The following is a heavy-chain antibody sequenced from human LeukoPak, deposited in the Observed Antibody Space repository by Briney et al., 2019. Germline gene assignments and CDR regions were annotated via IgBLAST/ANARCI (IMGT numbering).Heavy chain of an antibody. CDR2: IIPILGIA. CDR3: SGGNSGWFDP. J-gene: IGHJ5*02. Sequence: SVKVSCKASGGTFSSYAISWVRQAPGQGLEWMGRIIPILGIANYAQKFQGRVTITADKSTSTAYVELSSLRSEDTAVYYCSGGNSGWFDPWGQGTLVTVSS. D-gene: IGHD4-23*01. CDR1: GGTFSSYA. V-gene: IGHV1-69*04.